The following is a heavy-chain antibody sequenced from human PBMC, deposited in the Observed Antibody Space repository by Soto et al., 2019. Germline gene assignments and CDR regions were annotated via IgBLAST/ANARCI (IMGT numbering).Heavy chain of an antibody. CDR1: GGSFSGYY. V-gene: IGHV4-34*01. CDR2: INHSGST. J-gene: IGHJ6*02. Sequence: PSETLSLTCAVYGGSFSGYYWSWIRQPPGKGLEWIGEINHSGSTNYNPSLKSRVTISVDTSKNQFSLKLSSVTAADTAVYYCARVGRYYDFRSGYSGTAYYYYGMDVWGQGTTVTVSS. CDR3: ARVGRYYDFRSGYSGTAYYYYGMDV. D-gene: IGHD3-3*01.